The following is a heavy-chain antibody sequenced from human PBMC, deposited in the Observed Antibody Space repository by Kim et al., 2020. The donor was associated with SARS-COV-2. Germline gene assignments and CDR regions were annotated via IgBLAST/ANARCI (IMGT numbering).Heavy chain of an antibody. J-gene: IGHJ4*02. Sequence: TYATPATKSRVTISVDTSKNQFSLRLRSVTAADTAVYYCARAWDLSGWPYWGQGTLVTVSS. CDR3: ARAWDLSGWPY. CDR2: T. D-gene: IGHD6-19*01. V-gene: IGHV4-30-2*04.